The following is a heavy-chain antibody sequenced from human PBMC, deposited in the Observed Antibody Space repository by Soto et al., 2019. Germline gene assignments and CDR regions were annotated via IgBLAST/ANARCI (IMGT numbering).Heavy chain of an antibody. CDR3: SRHERGWSYFDY. J-gene: IGHJ4*02. CDR2: IYYSGGTT. Sequence: QVQLQESGPGLVKPSETLSLTCSVSGGPINGYYWSWTRQTPGKGLEWIGYIYYSGGTTNYNPSLRSRVTISLDKSNNFFSLKLSSVTAADTAVYYCSRHERGWSYFDYWCQGALVTVSS. D-gene: IGHD2-15*01. V-gene: IGHV4-59*01. CDR1: GGPINGYY.